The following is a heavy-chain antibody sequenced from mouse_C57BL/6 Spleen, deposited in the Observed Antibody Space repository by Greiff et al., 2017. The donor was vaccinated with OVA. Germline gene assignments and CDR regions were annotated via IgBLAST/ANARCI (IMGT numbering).Heavy chain of an antibody. CDR2: IDPSDSYT. CDR1: GYTFTSYW. J-gene: IGHJ2*01. Sequence: QVQLQQPGAELVKPGASVKLSCKASGYTFTSYWMQWVKQRPGQGLEWIGEIDPSDSYTNYNQKFKGKATLTVDTSSSTAYLQLSSLTSEDSAVYYCARRDYGSSGDYWGQGTTLTVSS. D-gene: IGHD1-1*01. CDR3: ARRDYGSSGDY. V-gene: IGHV1-50*01.